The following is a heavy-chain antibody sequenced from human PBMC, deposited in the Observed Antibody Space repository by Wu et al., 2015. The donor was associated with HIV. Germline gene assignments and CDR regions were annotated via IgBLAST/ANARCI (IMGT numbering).Heavy chain of an antibody. CDR3: ARDDCSSTSCYTGWLDP. V-gene: IGHV1-18*01. CDR2: IIPQNGDT. Sequence: QVQLVQSGIEVKKSGASVKVSCKASGYTFNNYIIVWVRQAPGQGLEWMGWIIPQNGDTDLAPNVQNRVSMTTDASTNLAYMELRTLTSDDTAVYYCARDDCSSTSCYTGWLDPWGQGTLVTVSS. D-gene: IGHD2-2*02. J-gene: IGHJ5*02. CDR1: GYTFNNYI.